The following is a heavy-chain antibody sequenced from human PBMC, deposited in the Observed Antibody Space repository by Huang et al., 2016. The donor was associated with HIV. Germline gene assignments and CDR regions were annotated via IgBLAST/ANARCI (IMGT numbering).Heavy chain of an antibody. CDR2: VQHRGRT. CDR3: ARGFYHVSSTYWFFDL. CDR1: GGPCNTFY. J-gene: IGHJ2*01. Sequence: QEQLHQWGAGLLKSSETLSPTCAVYGGPCNTFYSIWIRQPPTKGPEWIGEVQHRGRTNTNPSIKNRITVSVDTSTNHLSRKVTTMTAAETATYYCARGFYHVSSTYWFFDLWGRGTLVTVSS. V-gene: IGHV4-34*01. D-gene: IGHD3-22*01.